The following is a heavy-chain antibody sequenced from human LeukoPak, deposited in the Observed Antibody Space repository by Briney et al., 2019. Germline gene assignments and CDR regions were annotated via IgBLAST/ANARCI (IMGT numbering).Heavy chain of an antibody. V-gene: IGHV4-4*07. D-gene: IGHD3-10*01. CDR3: AREDSGSYYNYYYFYMDV. CDR1: GGSFSSYF. CDR2: IYPSGNT. J-gene: IGHJ6*03. Sequence: PSETLSLTCSVSGGSFSSYFWSWVRQPAGKGLEWIGRIYPSGNTNYNPSLKSRVTLSVDTSKTQFSLRLSSVTAADTAVYYCAREDSGSYYNYYYFYMDVWGKGTTATISS.